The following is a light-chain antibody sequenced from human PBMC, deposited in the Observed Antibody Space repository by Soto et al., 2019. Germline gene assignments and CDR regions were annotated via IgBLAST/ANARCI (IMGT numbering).Light chain of an antibody. CDR2: DAS. CDR3: QQRNNWPIT. V-gene: IGKV3-11*01. Sequence: EIVLTQSPATLSLSPGERATLSCRASQSVSSYLAWYQQKPGQAPRLLLYDASNRATGIPVRFSGSGSGTDFTLTISSLEPEDFALYYCQQRNNWPITFGQGTRLEIK. J-gene: IGKJ5*01. CDR1: QSVSSY.